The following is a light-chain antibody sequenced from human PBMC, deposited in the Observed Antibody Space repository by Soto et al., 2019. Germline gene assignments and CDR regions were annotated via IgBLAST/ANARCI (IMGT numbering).Light chain of an antibody. CDR2: QAS. CDR1: QNINKW. Sequence: DIQMTQSPSTLSASVGDRVTIACRASQNINKWLAWYQQRPGTVPKLLIYQASNLESGVPARFSGSGSGTDFTLTISSLQPEDFATYYCQHYKISTRYSFGQGTKVHIK. J-gene: IGKJ2*03. V-gene: IGKV1-5*03. CDR3: QHYKISTRYS.